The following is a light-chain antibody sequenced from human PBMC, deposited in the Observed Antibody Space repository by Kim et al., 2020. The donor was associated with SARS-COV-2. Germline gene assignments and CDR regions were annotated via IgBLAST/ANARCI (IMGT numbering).Light chain of an antibody. CDR1: ELGDKN. Sequence: SYELTQPPSVSVSPGQTAIITCSGNELGDKNVCWYQQTAGQSPVLVIYEDRKRLSGIPERVSGSNSGNTATLTISGTQAMDEADYYCQAWDSSTVVFGGG. CDR2: EDR. J-gene: IGLJ2*01. CDR3: QAWDSSTVV. V-gene: IGLV3-1*01.